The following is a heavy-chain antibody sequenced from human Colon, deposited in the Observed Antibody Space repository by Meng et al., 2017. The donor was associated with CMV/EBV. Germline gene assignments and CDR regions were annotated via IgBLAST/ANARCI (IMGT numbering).Heavy chain of an antibody. Sequence: GSLRLSCTVSGGPVNSGSYYWSWIRQPPGKGLEWIGHVFYIGNTNYNPSLKSRVSMSIDTSKNQFSLRLSSVTAADTALYYCARGDYYDSSAVLRDWGQGTLVTVSS. J-gene: IGHJ4*02. D-gene: IGHD3-22*01. CDR3: ARGDYYDSSAVLRD. V-gene: IGHV4-61*01. CDR2: VFYIGNT. CDR1: GGPVNSGSYY.